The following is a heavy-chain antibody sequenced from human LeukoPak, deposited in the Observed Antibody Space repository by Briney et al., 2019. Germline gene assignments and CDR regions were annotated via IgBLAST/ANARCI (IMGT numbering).Heavy chain of an antibody. D-gene: IGHD3-3*01. CDR3: AREVTLPRDFWPSVEGWFDP. CDR1: GGTFSSYA. V-gene: IGHV1-69*13. J-gene: IGHJ5*02. Sequence: GASVTVSFTASGGTFSSYAISWVRQAPGQGLEWMGGIIPIFGTANYAQKFQGRVTITADESTSTAYMELSSLRSEDTAVYYCAREVTLPRDFWPSVEGWFDPWGQGTLVTVSS. CDR2: IIPIFGTA.